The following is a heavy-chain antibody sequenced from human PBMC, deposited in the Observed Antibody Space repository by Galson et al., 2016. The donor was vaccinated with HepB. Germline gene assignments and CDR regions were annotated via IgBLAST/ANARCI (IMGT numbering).Heavy chain of an antibody. CDR1: GFTFSSYW. CDR2: INHSENP. D-gene: IGHD1-1*01. J-gene: IGHJ6*02. V-gene: IGHV4-34*01. Sequence: LRLSCAASGFTFSSYWMHWVRQAPGKGLEWVGEINHSENPDYNPSPKSGVTILVDKSTNQFSLGLTSVTAADTAVYYCARGQRHWRNYDYGMDVWGQGTTVIVSS. CDR3: ARGQRHWRNYDYGMDV.